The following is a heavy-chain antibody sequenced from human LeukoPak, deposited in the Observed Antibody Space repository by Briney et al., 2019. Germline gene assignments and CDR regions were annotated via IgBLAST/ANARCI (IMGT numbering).Heavy chain of an antibody. CDR1: GGAFSNYA. CDR3: ATSLRFARGWLPPTYFDN. D-gene: IGHD6-19*01. CDR2: IIPIFGTA. Sequence: SVKVSCKASGGAFSNYAISWVRQAPGQGLEWMGGIIPIFGTANYAQKFQGRVTITTDESRSTAYMELSSLRAEDTAVYYCATSLRFARGWLPPTYFDNWGRGTQVTVSS. V-gene: IGHV1-69*05. J-gene: IGHJ4*02.